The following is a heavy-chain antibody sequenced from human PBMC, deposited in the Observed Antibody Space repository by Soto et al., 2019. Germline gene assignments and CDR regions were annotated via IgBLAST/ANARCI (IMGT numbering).Heavy chain of an antibody. D-gene: IGHD3-10*02. CDR1: GFSFREYF. Sequence: ASVHVSFKASGFSFREYFMHLLRQAPGQGLEWLGIINLSGDSRNYAQKFQGRVTITRDTSTSTVYMDLSSLRYEDTAVYYCARDNTLYYVTPSASSWFHPWGQGTPVTVSS. V-gene: IGHV1-46*01. J-gene: IGHJ5*02. CDR2: INLSGDSR. CDR3: ARDNTLYYVTPSASSWFHP.